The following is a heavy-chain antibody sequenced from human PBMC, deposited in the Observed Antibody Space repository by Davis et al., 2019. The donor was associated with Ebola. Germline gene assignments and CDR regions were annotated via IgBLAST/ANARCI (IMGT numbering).Heavy chain of an antibody. D-gene: IGHD7-27*01. CDR1: GYSFTSYW. V-gene: IGHV5-51*01. CDR2: IYPADSDT. J-gene: IGHJ4*02. CDR3: ARGLSGDSGGDF. Sequence: GGSLRLSCKGSGYSFTSYWIGWVRQLPGKGLEWMGIIYPADSDTKYSPSFQGQVTISADKSISTAYLQWSSLKASDTAMYYCARGLSGDSGGDFWGQGTLVTVSS.